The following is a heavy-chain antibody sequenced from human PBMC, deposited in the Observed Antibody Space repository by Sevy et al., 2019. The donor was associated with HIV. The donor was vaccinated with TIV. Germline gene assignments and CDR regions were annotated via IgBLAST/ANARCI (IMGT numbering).Heavy chain of an antibody. J-gene: IGHJ4*02. CDR3: ARGGILVEGDDRTTPFDF. CDR2: ISSDGVNK. Sequence: GRSLRLSCSVSGFTFNTYSFHWVRQAPGMGLEWVSVISSDGVNKYYADSVRGRFTISRDNSKSSLYLQMNNLRAGDTGVYYCARGGILVEGDDRTTPFDFWGQGTLVTVSS. CDR1: GFTFNTYS. V-gene: IGHV3-30-3*01. D-gene: IGHD4-17*01.